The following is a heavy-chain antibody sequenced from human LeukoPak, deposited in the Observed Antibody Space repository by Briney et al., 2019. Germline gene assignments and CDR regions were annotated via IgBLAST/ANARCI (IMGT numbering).Heavy chain of an antibody. CDR2: IYYSGST. CDR1: GGSISSSSYY. D-gene: IGHD3-22*01. Sequence: PSETLSLTCTVSGGSISSSSYYWGWIRQPPGKGLEWIGSIYYSGSTYYNPSLKSRVTISVDTSKNQFSLKLSSVTAADTAVYYCARGQLGSGYYPGAQYFQHWGQGTLVTVSS. J-gene: IGHJ1*01. CDR3: ARGQLGSGYYPGAQYFQH. V-gene: IGHV4-39*07.